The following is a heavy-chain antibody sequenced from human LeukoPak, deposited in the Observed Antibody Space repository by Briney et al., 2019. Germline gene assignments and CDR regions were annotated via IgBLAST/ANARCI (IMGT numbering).Heavy chain of an antibody. CDR1: GFTFSSYS. J-gene: IGHJ4*02. CDR2: ISGSGVRT. D-gene: IGHD2-15*01. CDR3: ARGHCSTGSCQYSFDY. Sequence: GGSLRLSCAASGFTFSSYSMSWVRQAPGKGLEWVSAISGSGVRTHYGDSVKGRFTISRDNSKNTVNLQMDSLRAEDTATYYCARGHCSTGSCQYSFDYWGQGTLITVSS. V-gene: IGHV3-23*01.